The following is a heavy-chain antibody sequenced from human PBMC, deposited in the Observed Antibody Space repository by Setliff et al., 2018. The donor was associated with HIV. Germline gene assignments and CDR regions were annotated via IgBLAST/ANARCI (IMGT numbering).Heavy chain of an antibody. V-gene: IGHV4-31*03. CDR3: ARDSRHDTSGYYYFDS. Sequence: SETLSLTCTVSGGSINSGGFYWTWIRQHPKKGLEWIGYIYYSGSTYYNPSLKSRVTISVDTSKNQFSLKLTSVTAADTAVYYCARDSRHDTSGYYYFDSWGQGTLVTVSS. CDR1: GGSINSGGFY. CDR2: IYYSGST. D-gene: IGHD3-22*01. J-gene: IGHJ4*02.